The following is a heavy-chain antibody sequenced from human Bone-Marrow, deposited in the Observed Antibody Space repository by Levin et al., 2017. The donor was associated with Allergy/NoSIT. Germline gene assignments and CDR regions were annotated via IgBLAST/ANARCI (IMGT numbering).Heavy chain of an antibody. CDR1: GYSFSDYY. CDR3: ARDLQVTGGYYPF. CDR2: INPNNGFT. Sequence: ASVKVSCKTSGYSFSDYYVHWVRQAPGQGLEWIGWINPNNGFTNYAQKFQGRVTMTRDTSINTAYMALNRLISDDTAVYYCARDLQVTGGYYPFWGQGTLVTVSS. J-gene: IGHJ4*02. D-gene: IGHD1-26*01. V-gene: IGHV1-2*02.